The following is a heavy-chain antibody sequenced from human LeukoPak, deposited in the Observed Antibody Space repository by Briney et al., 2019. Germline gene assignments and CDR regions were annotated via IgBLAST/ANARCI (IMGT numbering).Heavy chain of an antibody. Sequence: GGSLRLSCAASGFTFSSYAMHWVRQAPGKGLEWVAVISYDGSNKYYADSVKGRFTISRDNSKNTLYPQMNSLRAEDTAVYYCARGVYGDYGDAFDIWGQGTMVTVSS. D-gene: IGHD4-17*01. J-gene: IGHJ3*02. V-gene: IGHV3-30-3*01. CDR2: ISYDGSNK. CDR1: GFTFSSYA. CDR3: ARGVYGDYGDAFDI.